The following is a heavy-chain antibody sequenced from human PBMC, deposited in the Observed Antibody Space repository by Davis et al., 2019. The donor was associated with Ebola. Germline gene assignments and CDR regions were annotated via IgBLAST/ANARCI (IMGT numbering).Heavy chain of an antibody. D-gene: IGHD2-15*01. CDR3: ARLGVVAATTNWFDP. Sequence: GESLKISCKGSGYSFISYWIGWVRQMPGKGLEWMGIIYPGDSDTRYSPSFQGQVTISADKSISTAYLQWSSLKASDTAMYYCARLGVVAATTNWFDPWGQGTLVTVSS. CDR2: IYPGDSDT. CDR1: GYSFISYW. V-gene: IGHV5-51*01. J-gene: IGHJ5*02.